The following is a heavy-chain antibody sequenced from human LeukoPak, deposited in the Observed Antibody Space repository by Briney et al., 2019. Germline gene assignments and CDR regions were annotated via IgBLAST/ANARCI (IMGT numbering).Heavy chain of an antibody. V-gene: IGHV4-59*01. CDR1: GGSISSYY. J-gene: IGHJ6*03. Sequence: SETLSLTCTVSGGSISSYYWSWIRQPPGKGLEWIGYIYYSGSTNYNPSLKSRVTISVDTSKNQFSLKLSSVTAADTAVYYCAREMRGCSSTSCYGAPYYYYMDVWGKGTTVTVSS. CDR3: AREMRGCSSTSCYGAPYYYYMDV. D-gene: IGHD2-2*01. CDR2: IYYSGST.